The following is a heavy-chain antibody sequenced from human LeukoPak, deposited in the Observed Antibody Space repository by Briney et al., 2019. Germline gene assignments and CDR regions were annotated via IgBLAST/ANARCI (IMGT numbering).Heavy chain of an antibody. CDR2: ISGSGGST. Sequence: GGSLRLSCAASGFTFSSYAMSWVRQAPGKGLEWVSAISGSGGSTYYADSVKGRFTISRDNSKNTLYLQMNSLRAEDTAVYYCASISDSSGWYSPLIDAFDIWGQGTMVTVSS. CDR3: ASISDSSGWYSPLIDAFDI. J-gene: IGHJ3*02. D-gene: IGHD6-19*01. CDR1: GFTFSSYA. V-gene: IGHV3-23*01.